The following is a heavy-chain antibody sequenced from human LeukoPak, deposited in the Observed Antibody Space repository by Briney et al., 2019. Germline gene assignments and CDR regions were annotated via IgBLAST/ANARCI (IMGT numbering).Heavy chain of an antibody. J-gene: IGHJ4*02. V-gene: IGHV1-2*06. D-gene: IGHD4/OR15-4a*01. Sequence: ASVKVSCKASGYTFTGYYMHWVRQAPGQGLEWMGRINPNSGGTNYAQKFQGRVTMTRDTSISTAHMELSRLRSDDTAVYYCARLTMTMVPKARTDGYWGQGTLVTVSS. CDR2: INPNSGGT. CDR1: GYTFTGYY. CDR3: ARLTMTMVPKARTDGY.